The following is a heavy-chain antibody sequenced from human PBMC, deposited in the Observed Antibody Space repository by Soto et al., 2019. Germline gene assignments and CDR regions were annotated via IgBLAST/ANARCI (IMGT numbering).Heavy chain of an antibody. CDR3: ARYPMRAYNWFDT. V-gene: IGHV1-18*01. Sequence: QVQLVQSGAEVKKPGASVKVSCKASGYTFNSYAITWVRQAPGQGLEWIGWISVYNGDTKYSQKVQGRVTMTTDTSTTTASMELRSLRSDDTAVYYCARYPMRAYNWFDTWGQGTLVTVSS. CDR1: GYTFNSYA. J-gene: IGHJ5*02. CDR2: ISVYNGDT.